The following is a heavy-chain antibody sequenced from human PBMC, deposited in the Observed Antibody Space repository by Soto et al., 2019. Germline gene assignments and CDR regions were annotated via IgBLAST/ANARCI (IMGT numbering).Heavy chain of an antibody. V-gene: IGHV3-30-3*01. CDR1: GFTFSSYA. D-gene: IGHD2-2*01. J-gene: IGHJ6*02. CDR3: ARGKVVPAAPSYYGMDV. Sequence: QVQLVESGGGVVQPGRSLRLSCAASGFTFSSYAMHWVRQAPGKGLEWVAVISYDGSNKYYADSVKGRFTISRDNSKNTLYLQMNSLRAEDTAVYYCARGKVVPAAPSYYGMDVWGQGTTVTVSS. CDR2: ISYDGSNK.